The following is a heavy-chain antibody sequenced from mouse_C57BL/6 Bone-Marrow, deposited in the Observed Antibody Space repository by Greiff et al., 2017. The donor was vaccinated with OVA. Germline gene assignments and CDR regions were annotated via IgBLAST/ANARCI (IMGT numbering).Heavy chain of an antibody. J-gene: IGHJ1*03. CDR3: TVVDWYFDV. CDR1: GYTFTSYW. D-gene: IGHD1-1*01. CDR2: IYPGNSVP. V-gene: IGHV1-5*01. Sequence: VQLQQSGTVLARPGASVKMSCKTSGYTFTSYWMHWVKQRPGQGLDWLGAIYPGNSVPSSNQKFKGKAKLTSVTSASTACMELSSLTIEDSAVYYCTVVDWYFDVWGTGTTVTVSS.